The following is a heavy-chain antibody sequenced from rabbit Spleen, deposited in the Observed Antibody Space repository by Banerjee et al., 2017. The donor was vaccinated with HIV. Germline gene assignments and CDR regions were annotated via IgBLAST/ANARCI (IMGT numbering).Heavy chain of an antibody. CDR1: GFDFRKYG. J-gene: IGHJ4*01. V-gene: IGHV1S7*01. D-gene: IGHD6-1*01. Sequence: QMVEYGGGLVQTGGSLKISCNVSGFDFRKYGVSWVSQAPGKGLDWIGYIEPIFVNTDNAHDVKGRSTLASHNAHNTLFLQLSSLTAADTTTYFCVRDQAGDAYYRPYYLNLLCHGTLVSFS. CDR3: VRDQAGDAYYRPYYLNL. CDR2: IEPIFVNT.